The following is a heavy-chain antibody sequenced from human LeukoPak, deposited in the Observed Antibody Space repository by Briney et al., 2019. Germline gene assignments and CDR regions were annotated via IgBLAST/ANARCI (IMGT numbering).Heavy chain of an antibody. V-gene: IGHV4-39*07. D-gene: IGHD6-6*01. Sequence: PSETLSLTCTVSGGSISSGLYYWSWIRQPPGKGLEWIGTIYYSGTTYYNPSLKSRVTISLDTSKNLFSLKLSSVTAADTAIYYCARDFSSSSTVYYYYYMDVWGKGTTVTVSS. J-gene: IGHJ6*03. CDR1: GGSISSGLYY. CDR2: IYYSGTT. CDR3: ARDFSSSSTVYYYYYMDV.